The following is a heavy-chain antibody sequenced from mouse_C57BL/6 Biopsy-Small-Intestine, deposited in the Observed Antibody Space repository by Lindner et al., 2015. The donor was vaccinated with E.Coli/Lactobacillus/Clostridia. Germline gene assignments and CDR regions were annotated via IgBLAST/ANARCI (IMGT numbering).Heavy chain of an antibody. Sequence: VQLQESGAELVKPGASVKISCKASGYAFSSYWMNWVKQRPGKGLEWIGQIYPGDGDTNYNGKFKGKATLTADKSSSTAYMQLSSLTSEDSAVYFCARITTVVAPFDYWGQGTTLTVSS. CDR3: ARITTVVAPFDY. V-gene: IGHV1-80*01. D-gene: IGHD1-1*01. J-gene: IGHJ2*01. CDR1: GYAFSSYW. CDR2: IYPGDGDT.